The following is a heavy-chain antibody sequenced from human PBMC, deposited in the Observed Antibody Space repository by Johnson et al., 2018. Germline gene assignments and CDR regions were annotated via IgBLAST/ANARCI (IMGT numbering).Heavy chain of an antibody. CDR2: ISFDGVDE. J-gene: IGHJ1*01. V-gene: IGHV3-30-3*01. Sequence: QVQLVQSGGGVVQPGRSLRLSCAASGFTFSGFAMHWVRQAPGKGLEWVAMISFDGVDEFFADYVRGRFTVSRDNSKNTLCLQMSSLRAEDTAVYYCARDLLVGATDLFQHWGQGTLVTVSS. CDR1: GFTFSGFA. D-gene: IGHD1-26*01. CDR3: ARDLLVGATDLFQH.